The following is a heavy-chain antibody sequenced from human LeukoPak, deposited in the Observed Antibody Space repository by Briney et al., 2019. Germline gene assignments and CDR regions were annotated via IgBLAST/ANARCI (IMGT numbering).Heavy chain of an antibody. Sequence: GGSLRLSCAASGFTFSDYNMSWIRQAPGKGLEWVSYISSSGSTIYYADSVKGRFTISRDNAKNSLYLQMNSLRAEDTAVYYCATNFLYYYGSGSSYYYMDVWGKGTTVTVSS. CDR2: ISSSGSTI. J-gene: IGHJ6*03. CDR1: GFTFSDYN. CDR3: ATNFLYYYGSGSSYYYMDV. V-gene: IGHV3-11*04. D-gene: IGHD3-10*01.